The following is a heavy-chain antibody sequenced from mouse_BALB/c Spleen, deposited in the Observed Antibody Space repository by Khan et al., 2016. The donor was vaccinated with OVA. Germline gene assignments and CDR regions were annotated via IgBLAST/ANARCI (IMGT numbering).Heavy chain of an antibody. D-gene: IGHD2-3*01. CDR2: VSSGGSYT. CDR3: ARQGGIYDGPFDY. J-gene: IGHJ2*01. Sequence: EVELVESGGGLVKPGGSLKLSCAASGFTFYNYAMSWVRQTPEKRLEWVATVSSGGSYTYYPDSVKGRFTISRDNAKNTLYLQMNSLRSEDTVIYYCARQGGIYDGPFDYWGQGTTLTVSS. V-gene: IGHV5-9-3*01. CDR1: GFTFYNYA.